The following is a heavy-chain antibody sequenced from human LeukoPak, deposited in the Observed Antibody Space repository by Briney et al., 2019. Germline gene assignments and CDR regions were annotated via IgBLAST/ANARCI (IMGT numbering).Heavy chain of an antibody. CDR1: GGSISSYY. D-gene: IGHD4-11*01. CDR2: IYTSGST. J-gene: IGHJ4*02. V-gene: IGHV4-4*07. Sequence: SETLSLTCTVSGGSISSYYWSWIRQPAGKGLEWIGRIYTSGSTNYNPSLKSRVTMSVDTSKNQFSLKLSSVTAADTAVYYCARAGPTYSNYEPFDYWGQGTLVTVSS. CDR3: ARAGPTYSNYEPFDY.